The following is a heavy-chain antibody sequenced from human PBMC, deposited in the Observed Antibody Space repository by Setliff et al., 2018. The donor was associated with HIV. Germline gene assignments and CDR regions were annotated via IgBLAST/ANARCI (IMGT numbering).Heavy chain of an antibody. J-gene: IGHJ2*01. CDR1: GFTFSTFW. CDR2: IDNAGSNT. Sequence: PGGSLRLSCTGSGFTFSTFWMHWVRQAPGKGLVWVSRIDNAGSNTKYADSVRGRFTISRDNAKSTLYLQINSLTAEDTAVYYCAREAALSGNWYFDLWGRGTLVTVSS. CDR3: AREAALSGNWYFDL. D-gene: IGHD1-1*01. V-gene: IGHV3-74*03.